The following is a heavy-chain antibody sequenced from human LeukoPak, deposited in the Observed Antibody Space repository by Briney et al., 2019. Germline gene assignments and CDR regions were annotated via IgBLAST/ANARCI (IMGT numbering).Heavy chain of an antibody. CDR2: ISSSSTYI. CDR3: ARAGSAALDY. V-gene: IGHV3-21*01. Sequence: GGSLRLSCAASGFTFSTYSMNWVRQAPGKGLEWVSFISSSSTYIYYADSVKGRFTISRDNAKNSLYLQMNSLTAEDTAVYYCARAGSAALDYWGQGTLVTVSS. CDR1: GFTFSTYS. D-gene: IGHD5-12*01. J-gene: IGHJ4*02.